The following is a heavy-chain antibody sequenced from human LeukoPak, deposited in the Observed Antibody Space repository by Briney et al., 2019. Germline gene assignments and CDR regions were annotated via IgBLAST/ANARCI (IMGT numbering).Heavy chain of an antibody. D-gene: IGHD3-9*01. CDR1: GYTFTGYY. CDR3: ARDPYYDILTAEGENAFDI. J-gene: IGHJ3*02. CDR2: INPNSGGT. Sequence: ASVKVSCKASGYTFTGYYMHWVRQAPGQGLEWMGWINPNSGGTNCAQKFQGRVTMTRDTSISTAYMELSRLRSDDTAVYYCARDPYYDILTAEGENAFDIWGQGTMVTVSS. V-gene: IGHV1-2*02.